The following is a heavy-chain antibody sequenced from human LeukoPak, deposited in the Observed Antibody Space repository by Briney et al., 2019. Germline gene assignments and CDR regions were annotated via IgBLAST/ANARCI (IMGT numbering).Heavy chain of an antibody. CDR1: GFTFSDYY. Sequence: GGSLRLSCAASGFTFSDYYMSWIRQAPGKGLEWVSYISSSGSAQYYADSVKGRFTISRDNGKNSLYLQMNSLRADDTVVYYCARDSGSAYYSSAGYWGQGTLVTVSS. J-gene: IGHJ4*02. CDR3: ARDSGSAYYSSAGY. CDR2: ISSSGSAQ. V-gene: IGHV3-11*01. D-gene: IGHD3-22*01.